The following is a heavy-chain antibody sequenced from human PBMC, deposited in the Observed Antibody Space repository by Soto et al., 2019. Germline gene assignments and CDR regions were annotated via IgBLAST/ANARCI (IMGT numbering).Heavy chain of an antibody. D-gene: IGHD2-8*02. CDR2: IYFDGNQK. CDR3: ARDWYCGSSMIEF. J-gene: IGHJ4*02. V-gene: IGHV3-33*01. Sequence: PGGSLRLSCTASGFTFSAFGFHWVRQAPGQGLEWLAVIYFDGNQKFHADSVKGRFTISRDNSKNTVFLQMNSLRGEDTAVYYCARDWYCGSSMIEFWGQGTLVTVSS. CDR1: GFTFSAFG.